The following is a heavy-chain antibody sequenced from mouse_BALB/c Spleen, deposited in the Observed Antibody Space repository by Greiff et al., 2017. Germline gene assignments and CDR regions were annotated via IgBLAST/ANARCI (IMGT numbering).Heavy chain of an antibody. CDR2: FYPGSGSI. CDR1: GYTFTEYI. CDR3: ARHEVDYYAMDY. V-gene: IGHV1-62-2*01. J-gene: IGHJ4*01. Sequence: VKLVESGAGLVKPGASVKLSCKASGYTFTEYIIHWVKQRSGQGLEWIGWFYPGSGSIKYNEKFKDKATLTADKSSSTVYMELSRLTSEDSAVYFCARHEVDYYAMDYWGQGTSVTVSS.